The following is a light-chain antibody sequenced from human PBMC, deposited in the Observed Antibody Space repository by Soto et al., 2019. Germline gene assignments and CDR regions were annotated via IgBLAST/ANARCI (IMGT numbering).Light chain of an antibody. Sequence: ESVLTQSPGTLSLSPGERATLSCRASQSVNSKLVWYQQKPGQAPRLLIYAASTRATGVSARFSGSGSGTEFTLSISSLQSEDFALYYCQQYDQWPQTFGQGTKVDIK. V-gene: IGKV3-15*01. J-gene: IGKJ1*01. CDR3: QQYDQWPQT. CDR1: QSVNSK. CDR2: AAS.